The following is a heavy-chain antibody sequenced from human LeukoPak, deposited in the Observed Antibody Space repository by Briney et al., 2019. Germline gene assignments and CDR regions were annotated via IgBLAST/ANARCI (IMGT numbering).Heavy chain of an antibody. J-gene: IGHJ4*02. CDR1: GFTFSNAC. CDR2: IKGKTDGWTT. Sequence: GGSLRLPCAPSGFTFSNACMSWVRHAPGKGLEWVVHIKGKTDGWTTHYAAPVQGRFTVSRDDSKNTLYLQMNSLKSGDTAVYYCTTGTWIQLWLADYWGQGTLVTVSS. V-gene: IGHV3-15*06. CDR3: TTGTWIQLWLADY. D-gene: IGHD5-18*01.